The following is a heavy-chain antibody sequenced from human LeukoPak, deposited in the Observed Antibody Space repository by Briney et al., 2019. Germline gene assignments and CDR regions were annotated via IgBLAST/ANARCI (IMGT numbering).Heavy chain of an antibody. CDR1: GYTFISFG. D-gene: IGHD3-3*01. Sequence: ASVKVSCKASGYTFISFGISWVRQAPGQGLEWMGWISAYNGNTNYAQKLQGRVTMTTDTSTSTAYMELRSLRSDDTAVYYCARDPDFGVDYYYYGMDVWGQGTTVTVSS. CDR3: ARDPDFGVDYYYYGMDV. V-gene: IGHV1-18*01. J-gene: IGHJ6*02. CDR2: ISAYNGNT.